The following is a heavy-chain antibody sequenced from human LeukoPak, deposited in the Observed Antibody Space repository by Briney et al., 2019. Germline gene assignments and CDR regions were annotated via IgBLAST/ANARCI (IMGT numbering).Heavy chain of an antibody. CDR3: ARQINTWYSFYMDV. J-gene: IGHJ6*03. Sequence: ASVKLSCKASGYTFTNYDINWVRQATGQGLEWMGWINPNSGNTGYAQKLQGRVTITRNTSIGTAYLELSSLRSEDTAVYYCARQINTWYSFYMDVWGTGTTVTVSS. CDR1: GYTFTNYD. CDR2: INPNSGNT. V-gene: IGHV1-8*03.